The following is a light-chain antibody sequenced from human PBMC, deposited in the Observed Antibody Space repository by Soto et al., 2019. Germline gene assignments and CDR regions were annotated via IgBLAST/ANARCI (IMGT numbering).Light chain of an antibody. CDR1: QSVSSN. CDR2: GAS. J-gene: IGKJ2*01. CDR3: QQYNNWLMYT. Sequence: EIVMTQSPATLSVSPGERATLSCRASQSVSSNLAWYQQKPGQAPRLLIYGASTRATGIPARFSGSGSGTEFTPTISSLQSEDFAVYYCQQYNNWLMYTFGQGTKVDIK. V-gene: IGKV3-15*01.